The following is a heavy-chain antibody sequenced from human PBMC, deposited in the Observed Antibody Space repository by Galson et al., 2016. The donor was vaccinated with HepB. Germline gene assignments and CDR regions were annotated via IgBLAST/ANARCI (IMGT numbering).Heavy chain of an antibody. CDR2: ISRSGDST. CDR3: VQGSTAPAV. J-gene: IGHJ6*04. Sequence: SLRLSCAASGFSFSSYGMTWVRQATGKGLEVVSSISRSGDSTDYADSVKGRFTISRDNSKNTLSLQMNSLRADDAAVYYCVQGSTAPAVWGKGTTVTVSS. D-gene: IGHD1-26*01. CDR1: GFSFSSYG. V-gene: IGHV3-23*01.